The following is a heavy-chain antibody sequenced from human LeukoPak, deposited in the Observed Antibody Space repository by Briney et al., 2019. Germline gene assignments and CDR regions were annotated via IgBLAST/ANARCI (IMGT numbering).Heavy chain of an antibody. CDR2: ISAYNGDT. D-gene: IGHD6-19*01. CDR1: GYTFTSYG. V-gene: IGHV1-18*01. Sequence: ASVKVSCKASGYTFTSYGISWVRQASGQGLGRMGWISAYNGDTNYAQKLQGRVTMTTDSSTSTAYMELRSLRSDDTAVYYCARDVVIAVAGTGWYFDLWGRGTLVTVSS. J-gene: IGHJ2*01. CDR3: ARDVVIAVAGTGWYFDL.